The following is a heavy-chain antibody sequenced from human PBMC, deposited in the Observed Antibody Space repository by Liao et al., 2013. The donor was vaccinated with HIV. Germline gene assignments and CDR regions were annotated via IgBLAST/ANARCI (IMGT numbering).Heavy chain of an antibody. V-gene: IGHV4-59*10. J-gene: IGHJ5*02. CDR2: IYSSGSA. CDR3: ARTDQYYDFWNGYENWFDP. Sequence: QVQLQQWGAGLLKPSETLSLTCAVHGGSFSGHYWSWIRQPAGKGLEWIGRIYSSGSANYNPSLKSRVTMSVDTSKNQFSLKLSSVTAADTAVYYCARTDQYYDFWNGYENWFDPWGQGTLVTVSS. CDR1: GGSFSGHY. D-gene: IGHD3-3*01.